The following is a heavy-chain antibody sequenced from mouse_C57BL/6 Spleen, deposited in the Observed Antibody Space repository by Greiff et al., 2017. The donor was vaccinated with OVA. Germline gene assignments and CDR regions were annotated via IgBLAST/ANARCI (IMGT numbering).Heavy chain of an antibody. CDR2: IYPGSGST. Sequence: QVQLQQPGAELVKPGASVKMSCKASGYTFTSYWITWVKQRPGQGLEWIGDIYPGSGSTNYNEKFTSTATLTVATSSSTAYMQLSILTSEDSAVYYGARSGDCYDGCYVDDWGQGTTLTVSS. J-gene: IGHJ2*01. V-gene: IGHV1-55*01. CDR3: ARSGDCYDGCYVDD. D-gene: IGHD2-3*01. CDR1: GYTFTSYW.